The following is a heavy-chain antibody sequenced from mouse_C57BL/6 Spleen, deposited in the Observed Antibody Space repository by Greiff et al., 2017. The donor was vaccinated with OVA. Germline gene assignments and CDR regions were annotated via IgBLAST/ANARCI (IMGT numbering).Heavy chain of an antibody. CDR3: ARSGYGNAYAMDY. CDR1: GYAFSSYW. V-gene: IGHV1-80*01. CDR2: IYPGDGDT. D-gene: IGHD2-1*01. Sequence: QVQLQQSGAELVKPGASVKISCKASGYAFSSYWMNWVKQRPGKGLEWIGQIYPGDGDTNYNGKFKGKATLTADKSSSTASMQLSSLTSEDSAVYFCARSGYGNAYAMDYWGQGTSVTVSA. J-gene: IGHJ4*01.